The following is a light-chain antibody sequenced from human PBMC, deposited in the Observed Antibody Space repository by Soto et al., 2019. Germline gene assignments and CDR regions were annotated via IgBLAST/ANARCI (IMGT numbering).Light chain of an antibody. Sequence: DIVVTQSPLSLPVTPGEPASISCRSSQSLLNSNGYNYLDWYVQKPGQSPQLLIFLGSTRSSGVPDRFSGSGSGTDFTLKISRVEAEDVGIYYCMQGLQIPLTFGGGTKVEIK. CDR2: LGS. J-gene: IGKJ4*01. CDR1: QSLLNSNGYNY. CDR3: MQGLQIPLT. V-gene: IGKV2-28*01.